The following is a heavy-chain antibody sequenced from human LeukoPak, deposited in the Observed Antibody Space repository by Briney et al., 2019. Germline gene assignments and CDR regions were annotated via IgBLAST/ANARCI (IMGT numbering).Heavy chain of an antibody. J-gene: IGHJ4*02. D-gene: IGHD3-10*01. Sequence: PSQTLSLTCTVSGGSISSGDYYWSWIRQPPGKGLEWIGYIYYSGSTYYNPSLKSRVTISVDTSKNQFSLELSSVTAADTAVYYCARVGITMVRGVHFDYWGQGTLVTVSS. V-gene: IGHV4-30-4*08. CDR3: ARVGITMVRGVHFDY. CDR1: GGSISSGDYY. CDR2: IYYSGST.